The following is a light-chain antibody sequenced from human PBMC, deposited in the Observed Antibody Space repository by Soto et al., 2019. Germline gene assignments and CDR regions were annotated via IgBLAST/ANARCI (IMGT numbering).Light chain of an antibody. Sequence: DIQMTQSPSSLSASVGDRVTITCRASQGISHYLAWYQQKPGKVPKLLIYAASTLQSGVPSRFSGSGSGTDFTLTISSLLPEDVATYYCQQYNSYPYTFGQGTKLEIK. J-gene: IGKJ2*01. CDR2: AAS. CDR3: QQYNSYPYT. CDR1: QGISHY. V-gene: IGKV1-27*01.